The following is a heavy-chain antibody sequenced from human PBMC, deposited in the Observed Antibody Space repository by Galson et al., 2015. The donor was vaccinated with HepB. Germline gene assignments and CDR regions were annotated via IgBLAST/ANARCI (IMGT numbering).Heavy chain of an antibody. J-gene: IGHJ4*02. CDR3: ARNKRGSGYYLSFDY. D-gene: IGHD3-22*01. CDR2: ISGDSDDT. V-gene: IGHV1-18*04. CDR1: GYTFRSHD. Sequence: SVKVSCKASGYTFRSHDITWVRQAPGQGLEWMGWISGDSDDTHYAQNLRGRVTMSTDTSTSTAYRELRSLRSDDTAVFYCARNKRGSGYYLSFDYWGQGTLLTVSS.